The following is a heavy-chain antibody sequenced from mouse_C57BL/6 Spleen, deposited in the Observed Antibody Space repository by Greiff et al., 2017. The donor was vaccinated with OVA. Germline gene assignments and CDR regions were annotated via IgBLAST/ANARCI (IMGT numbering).Heavy chain of an antibody. D-gene: IGHD1-1*01. Sequence: VKLMESGAELVRPGASVTLSCKASGYTFTDYEMHWVKQTPVHGLEWIGAIDPETGGTAYNQKFKGKAILTADKSSSTAYMELRSLTSEDSAVYYCTRSLYYYGSSSSRGYFDYWGQGTTLTVSS. CDR3: TRSLYYYGSSSSRGYFDY. CDR2: IDPETGGT. CDR1: GYTFTDYE. J-gene: IGHJ2*01. V-gene: IGHV1-15*01.